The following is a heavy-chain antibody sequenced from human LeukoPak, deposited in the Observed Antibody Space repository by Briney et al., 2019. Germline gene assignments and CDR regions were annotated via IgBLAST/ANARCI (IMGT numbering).Heavy chain of an antibody. CDR2: ISWNSGSI. Sequence: GRSLRLSCAASGFTFDDYAMHWVRQAPGKGLEWVSGISWNSGSIGYADSVKGRFTISRDNAKNSLYLRMNSLRAEDTALYYCAKDRARGWHDAFDIWGQGTMVTVSS. D-gene: IGHD6-19*01. CDR3: AKDRARGWHDAFDI. J-gene: IGHJ3*02. CDR1: GFTFDDYA. V-gene: IGHV3-9*01.